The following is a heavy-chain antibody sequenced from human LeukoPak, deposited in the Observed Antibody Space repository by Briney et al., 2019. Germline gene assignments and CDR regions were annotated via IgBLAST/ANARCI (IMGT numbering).Heavy chain of an antibody. CDR3: ARDHYYDSSGYYYGESY. Sequence: GGSLRLSCAASGFTFSSYGMHWVRQAPGKGLEWVAVIWYDGSNKYYADSVKGRFTISRDNSKNTLYLQMNSLRAEDTAVYYCARDHYYDSSGYYYGESYWGQGTLVTVSS. CDR2: IWYDGSNK. CDR1: GFTFSSYG. J-gene: IGHJ4*02. D-gene: IGHD3-22*01. V-gene: IGHV3-33*01.